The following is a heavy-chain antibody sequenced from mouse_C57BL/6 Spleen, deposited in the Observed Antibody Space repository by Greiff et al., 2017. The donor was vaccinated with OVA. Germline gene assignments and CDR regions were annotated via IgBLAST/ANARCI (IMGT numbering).Heavy chain of an antibody. CDR1: GFTFSDYY. CDR3: ARESLLLRAMDY. D-gene: IGHD1-1*01. Sequence: EVMLVESEGGLVQPGSSMKLSCTASGFTFSDYYMAWVRQVPEKGLEWVATINYDGSSTYYLDSLQSRFIISRDNAKNILYLQMSSLKSEDTATYYCARESLLLRAMDYWGQGTSVTVSA. V-gene: IGHV5-16*01. J-gene: IGHJ4*01. CDR2: INYDGSST.